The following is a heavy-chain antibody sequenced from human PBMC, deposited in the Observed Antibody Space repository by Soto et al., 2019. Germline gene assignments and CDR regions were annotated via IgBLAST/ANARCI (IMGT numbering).Heavy chain of an antibody. CDR1: GLTARDVY. Sequence: EVQLVASGGGLVKPGGSLRLSCPASGLTARDVYLSWVRQPPGKGLEWVGHVKREIDGGTIDYAAPVKGRFTNSRDDSENTLNLQMNSLKTEDTAVYYFTGGPNGDWGQGTLVTLSP. CDR3: TGGPNGD. J-gene: IGHJ4*02. V-gene: IGHV3-15*01. D-gene: IGHD2-8*01. CDR2: VKREIDGGTI.